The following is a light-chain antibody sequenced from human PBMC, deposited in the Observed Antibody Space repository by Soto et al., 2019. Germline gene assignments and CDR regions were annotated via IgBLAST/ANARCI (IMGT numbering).Light chain of an antibody. CDR1: SSDVGGYNY. CDR3: SSYTSSSTLV. CDR2: EVS. V-gene: IGLV2-14*01. Sequence: QSALTQPASVSGSPGQSITISCTGNSSDVGGYNYVSWYQQHPGKAPKLMIYEVSNRPSGVSNRVSGSKSGNTASLTISGLQAEDEADYYCSSYTSSSTLVFGTGTKLTVL. J-gene: IGLJ1*01.